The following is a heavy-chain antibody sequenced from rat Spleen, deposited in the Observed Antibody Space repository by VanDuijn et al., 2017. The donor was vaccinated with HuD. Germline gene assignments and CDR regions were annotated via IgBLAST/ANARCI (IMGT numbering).Heavy chain of an antibody. Sequence: EVQLVESGGGLVQPGKSLKLSCVASGFTFSTYWMTWIRQAPGKGLEWIASVTSTGTRTYYPDSVKGRFTISRDNAKSTLYLQMDSLRSEDTATYYCARREYGGFFGYFDYWGQGVMVTVSS. CDR3: ARREYGGFFGYFDY. CDR2: VTSTGTRT. D-gene: IGHD1-11*01. J-gene: IGHJ2*01. CDR1: GFTFSTYW. V-gene: IGHV5-31*01.